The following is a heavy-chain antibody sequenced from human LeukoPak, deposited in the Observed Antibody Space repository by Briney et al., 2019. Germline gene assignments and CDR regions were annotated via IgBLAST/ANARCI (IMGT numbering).Heavy chain of an antibody. V-gene: IGHV3-21*01. CDR2: ISTSSNYI. Sequence: GGSLRLSCAVSGFTFSDYNMAWVRQAPGMGLEWVSSISTSSNYIFYADSVKGRFTTSRDNAKNSFFLQMNSLRADDTAVYYCARFVGVRGGYYFYGMGVWGKGTTVTVSS. CDR3: ARFVGVRGGYYFYGMGV. D-gene: IGHD2-21*01. J-gene: IGHJ6*04. CDR1: GFTFSDYN.